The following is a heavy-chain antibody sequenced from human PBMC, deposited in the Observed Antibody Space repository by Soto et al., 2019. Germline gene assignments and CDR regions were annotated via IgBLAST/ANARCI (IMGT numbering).Heavy chain of an antibody. CDR2: IRGSGSGT. CDR1: GFTFSSYA. V-gene: IGHV3-23*01. Sequence: GGSLRLSCAASGFTFSSYAMSWVRQAPGKGLEWVSAIRGSGSGTYYADAVKGRFTISRDNSKNTLYLQMNSLRVEDTAVYYCAKEVGATSAFDYWGQGTLVTVSS. J-gene: IGHJ4*02. CDR3: AKEVGATSAFDY. D-gene: IGHD1-26*01.